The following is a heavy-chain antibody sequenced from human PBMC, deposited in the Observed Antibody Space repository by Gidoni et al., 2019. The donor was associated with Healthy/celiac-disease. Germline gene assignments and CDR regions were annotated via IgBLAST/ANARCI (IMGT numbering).Heavy chain of an antibody. CDR3: AREAGYPGAFDI. V-gene: IGHV1-69*01. J-gene: IGHJ3*02. Sequence: QVQLVQSGAEVKKPGSSVKVSCTASGGTFSSYDISWVRQAPGQGLEWLGGIIPIFGTANYAQKFQGRVTITADESTSTAYMELSSLRSEDTAVYYCAREAGYPGAFDIWGQGTMVTVSS. D-gene: IGHD2-2*01. CDR2: IIPIFGTA. CDR1: GGTFSSYD.